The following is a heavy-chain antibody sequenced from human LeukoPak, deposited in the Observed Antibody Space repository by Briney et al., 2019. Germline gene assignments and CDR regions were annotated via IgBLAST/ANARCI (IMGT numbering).Heavy chain of an antibody. J-gene: IGHJ4*02. CDR3: AKDIVTYYDFWSGPSFDY. D-gene: IGHD3-3*01. V-gene: IGHV3-23*01. CDR1: GFTFSSYA. CDR2: ISGSGGST. Sequence: GGSLRLSCAASGFTFSSYAMSWVRQAPGKGLEWVSAISGSGGSTYYAGSVKGRFTISRDNSKNTLYLQMNSLRAEDTAVYYCAKDIVTYYDFWSGPSFDYWGQGTLVTVSS.